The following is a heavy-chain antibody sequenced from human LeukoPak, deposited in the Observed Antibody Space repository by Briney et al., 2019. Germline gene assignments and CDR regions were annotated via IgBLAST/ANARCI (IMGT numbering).Heavy chain of an antibody. CDR1: GYSFTSYW. CDR2: IYPGDSDT. CDR3: ARYCTNGVCYRDTKGFDY. D-gene: IGHD2-8*01. J-gene: IGHJ4*02. Sequence: GESLKISCKGSGYSFTSYWIGWVRPMPGKGLEWMGIIYPGDSDTRYSPSFQGQVTISAAKSISTAYLQWSSLKASDTAMYYCARYCTNGVCYRDTKGFDYWGQGTLVTVSS. V-gene: IGHV5-51*01.